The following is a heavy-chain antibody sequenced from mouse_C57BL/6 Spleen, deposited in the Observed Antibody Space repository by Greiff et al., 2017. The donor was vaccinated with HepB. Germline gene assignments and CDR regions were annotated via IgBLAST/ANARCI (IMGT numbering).Heavy chain of an antibody. CDR1: GFTFSSYA. V-gene: IGHV5-9-1*02. D-gene: IGHD2-4*01. CDR2: ISSGGDYI. CDR3: TRVLYDYSWFAY. Sequence: EVQLVESGEGLVKPGGSLKLSCAASGFTFSSYAMSWVRQTPEKRLEWVAYISSGGDYIYYADTVKGRFTISRDNARNTLYLQMSSLKSEDTAMYYCTRVLYDYSWFAYWGQGTLVTVSA. J-gene: IGHJ3*01.